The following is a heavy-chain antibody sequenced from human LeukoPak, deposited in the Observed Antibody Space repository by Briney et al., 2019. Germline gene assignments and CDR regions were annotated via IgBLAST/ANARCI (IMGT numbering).Heavy chain of an antibody. V-gene: IGHV3-48*03. Sequence: QPGGSLRLSCAASGFTFSSYEMNWVRQAPGKGLEWVSYISSSGDTIYYADSVKGRFTISRDNAKNSLYLQMNSLRAEDTAVYYCARALGADFDYWGQGTLVTVSS. CDR2: ISSSGDTI. CDR1: GFTFSSYE. CDR3: ARALGADFDY. J-gene: IGHJ4*02. D-gene: IGHD1-26*01.